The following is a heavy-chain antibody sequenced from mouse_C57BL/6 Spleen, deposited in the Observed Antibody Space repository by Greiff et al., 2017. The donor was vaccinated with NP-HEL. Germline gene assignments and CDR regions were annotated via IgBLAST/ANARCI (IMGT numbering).Heavy chain of an antibody. CDR2: ISYDGSN. CDR1: GYSITSGYY. CDR3: AREGYYGSHYFDY. Sequence: DVQLQESGPGLVKPSQSLSLTCSVTGYSITSGYYWNWIRQFPGNKLEWMGYISYDGSNNYNPSLKNRISITRDTSKNQFFLKLNSVTTEDTATYYCAREGYYGSHYFDYWGQGTTLTVSS. J-gene: IGHJ2*01. D-gene: IGHD1-1*01. V-gene: IGHV3-6*01.